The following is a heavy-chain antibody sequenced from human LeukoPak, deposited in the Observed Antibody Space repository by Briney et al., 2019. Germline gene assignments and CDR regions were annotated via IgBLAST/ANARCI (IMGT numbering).Heavy chain of an antibody. J-gene: IGHJ4*02. Sequence: QPGVSLTLSGSASGFTFSSYGMQWVPQAPGKGREGVAFIWYDGSNKYYTDSVKSRFTISRDNSKNTLSLQMNSLRAEDTAVYYCAKDAEMATIIGPGFDYWGQGTLVTVSS. CDR2: IWYDGSNK. D-gene: IGHD5-24*01. CDR3: AKDAEMATIIGPGFDY. V-gene: IGHV3-30*02. CDR1: GFTFSSYG.